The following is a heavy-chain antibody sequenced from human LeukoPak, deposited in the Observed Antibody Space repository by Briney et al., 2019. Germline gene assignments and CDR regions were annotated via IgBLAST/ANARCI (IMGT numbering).Heavy chain of an antibody. Sequence: GGSLRLSCAGSGFTVSTYWMSWVRPAPGKGLEWVVNIKQDGSEKYYVDSAKGRFTISRDNAKNSLYLQMNSLRAEDTAVYYCLGSPVDSWGQGTLVTVSS. D-gene: IGHD6-13*01. V-gene: IGHV3-7*01. CDR2: IKQDGSEK. CDR3: LGSPVDS. CDR1: GFTVSTYW. J-gene: IGHJ4*02.